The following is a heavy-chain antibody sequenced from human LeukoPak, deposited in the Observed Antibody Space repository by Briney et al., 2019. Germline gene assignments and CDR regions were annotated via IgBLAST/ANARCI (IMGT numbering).Heavy chain of an antibody. Sequence: SETLSLTCTVSGYSISSGYYWGWIRQPPGKGLGWIGSIYHSGSTYYNPSLKSRVTISVDTSKNQFSLKLSSVTAADTAVYYCARVVYYDSSGYDYWGQGTLVTVSS. CDR1: GYSISSGYY. D-gene: IGHD3-22*01. CDR3: ARVVYYDSSGYDY. J-gene: IGHJ4*02. V-gene: IGHV4-38-2*02. CDR2: IYHSGST.